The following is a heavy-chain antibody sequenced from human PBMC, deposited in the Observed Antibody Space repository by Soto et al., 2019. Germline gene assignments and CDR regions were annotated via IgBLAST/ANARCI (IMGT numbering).Heavy chain of an antibody. J-gene: IGHJ4*02. CDR2: INSDGSST. V-gene: IGHV3-74*01. CDR1: GFTFSSYW. Sequence: GGSLRLSCAASGFTFSSYWMHWVRQAPGKGLVWVSRINSDGSSTSYADSVKGRFTISRDNAKNTLYLQMNSLRAEDTAVYYCARPQGGVVIHFDYWGQGTLVTVSS. CDR3: ARPQGGVVIHFDY. D-gene: IGHD3-3*01.